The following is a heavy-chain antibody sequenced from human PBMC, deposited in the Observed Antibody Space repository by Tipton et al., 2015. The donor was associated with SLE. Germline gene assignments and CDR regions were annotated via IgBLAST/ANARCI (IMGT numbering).Heavy chain of an antibody. Sequence: TLSLTCTVSGCSISSSSYYWGWIRQPPGKGLEWIGSIYYSGGTYYNPSLKSRVTISVDTSKNQFSLKLSSVTAADTAVYYCATRFLTGDLGDAFDIWGQGTMVTVSS. D-gene: IGHD7-27*01. CDR3: ATRFLTGDLGDAFDI. CDR2: IYYSGGT. V-gene: IGHV4-39*07. CDR1: GCSISSSSYY. J-gene: IGHJ3*02.